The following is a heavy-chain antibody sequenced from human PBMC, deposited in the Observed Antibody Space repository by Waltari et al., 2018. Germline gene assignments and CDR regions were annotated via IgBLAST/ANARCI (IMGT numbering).Heavy chain of an antibody. J-gene: IGHJ4*02. Sequence: EVQLFESGGGLVQPGGSLRLSCAASGFPFSSSALSWVRQAPGKGLEWVSAISGSGGSTYYADSVKGRFTISRDNSKNTLYLQMNSLRAEDTAVYYCARDSSSWYERDYWGQGTLVTVSS. CDR1: GFPFSSSA. D-gene: IGHD6-13*01. CDR3: ARDSSSWYERDY. V-gene: IGHV3-23*01. CDR2: ISGSGGST.